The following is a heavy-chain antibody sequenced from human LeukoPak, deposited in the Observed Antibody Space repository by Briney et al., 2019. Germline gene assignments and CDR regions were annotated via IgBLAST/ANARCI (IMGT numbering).Heavy chain of an antibody. V-gene: IGHV4-4*07. Sequence: PSETLSLTCTVSGGSISSYYWSWIRQPAGKGLEWIGRIYTSGSTNYNPSLKSRVTMSVDTSKNQFSLKLSSVTAADTAVYYCASGTTDIVVVPATLRNYYFDYWGQGTLVTVSS. CDR3: ASGTTDIVVVPATLRNYYFDY. CDR2: IYTSGST. D-gene: IGHD2-2*01. J-gene: IGHJ4*02. CDR1: GGSISSYY.